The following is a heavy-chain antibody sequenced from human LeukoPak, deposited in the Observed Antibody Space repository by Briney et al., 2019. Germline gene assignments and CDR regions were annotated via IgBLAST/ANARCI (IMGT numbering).Heavy chain of an antibody. D-gene: IGHD2-2*01. CDR2: ISKSSDRI. J-gene: IGHJ4*02. CDR1: GFLFSSYS. Sequence: GGSLTLPCAACGFLFSSYSKIWPRHATGKALEWVSYISKSSDRIHHADYEKGRFIISRDNEKNSLYPQMDSLSADDTAFLFCARDLLNDEGSSYFFDQWGQGTLVTVSS. V-gene: IGHV3-48*04. CDR3: ARDLLNDEGSSYFFDQ.